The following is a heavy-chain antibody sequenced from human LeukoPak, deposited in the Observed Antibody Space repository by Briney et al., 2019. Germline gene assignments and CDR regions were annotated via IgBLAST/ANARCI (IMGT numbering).Heavy chain of an antibody. CDR2: IYQDGREK. J-gene: IGHJ4*02. D-gene: IGHD3-9*01. CDR3: ARGRYLDWLPYFFDS. Sequence: GGSLRLSCAASGFTFTIYWMSWVRQAPGEGLEWGANIYQDGREKSFVDSVKGRFSISRDNAKNTLYLQMNILRVEDTAIYYCARGRYLDWLPYFFDSWGQGTLVTVSP. CDR1: GFTFTIYW. V-gene: IGHV3-7*01.